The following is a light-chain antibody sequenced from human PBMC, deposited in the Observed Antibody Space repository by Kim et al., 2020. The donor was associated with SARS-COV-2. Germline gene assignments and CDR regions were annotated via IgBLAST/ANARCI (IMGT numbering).Light chain of an antibody. Sequence: GKTVTISCTRSSGSIANKDVQWYQQRPGSATTIVIYDNKQRPSGVPDRFSGSIDSSSNSASLSISGLRTEDEADYYCQSYNNGNQVFGGGTQLTVL. CDR2: DNK. V-gene: IGLV6-57*03. CDR3: QSYNNGNQV. CDR1: SGSIANKD. J-gene: IGLJ2*01.